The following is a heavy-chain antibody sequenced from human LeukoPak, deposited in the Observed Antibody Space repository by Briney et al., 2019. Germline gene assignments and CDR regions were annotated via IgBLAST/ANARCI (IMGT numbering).Heavy chain of an antibody. CDR2: IYTSGST. D-gene: IGHD2-8*01. J-gene: IGHJ6*03. Sequence: PSETLSLTCTVSGGSLSSYYWSWIRQPPGKGLEWIGYIYTSGSTNYNPSLKSRVTISVDTSKNQFSLKLSSVTAADTAVYYCARGMAPGYYYYYMDVWGKGTTVTVSS. CDR1: GGSLSSYY. V-gene: IGHV4-4*09. CDR3: ARGMAPGYYYYYMDV.